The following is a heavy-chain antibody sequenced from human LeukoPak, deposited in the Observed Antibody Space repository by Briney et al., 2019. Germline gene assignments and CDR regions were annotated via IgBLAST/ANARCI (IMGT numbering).Heavy chain of an antibody. Sequence: GGSQRLSCAASGFTFSSYAMHWVRQAPGKGLEWVAVISYDGSNKYYADSVKGRFTISRDNSKNTLYLQMNSLRAEDTAVYYCARVWGLNFDYWGQGTLVTVSS. J-gene: IGHJ4*02. CDR3: ARVWGLNFDY. CDR2: ISYDGSNK. D-gene: IGHD3-16*01. CDR1: GFTFSSYA. V-gene: IGHV3-30-3*01.